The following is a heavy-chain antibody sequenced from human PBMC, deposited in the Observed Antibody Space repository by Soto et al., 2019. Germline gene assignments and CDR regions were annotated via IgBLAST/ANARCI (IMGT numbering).Heavy chain of an antibody. V-gene: IGHV3-7*01. J-gene: IGHJ4*02. Sequence: EVQLVESGGGLVQPGGSLRLSCSASGFNFSAYWMHWIRQAPGRGLEWVADINQLGGETSYADSIRGRFTVSRDTSSDALFLERNDLRVEGMVVYQCASFTGPYWGQGTVVPVSS. CDR3: ASFTGPY. CDR2: INQLGGET. CDR1: GFNFSAYW.